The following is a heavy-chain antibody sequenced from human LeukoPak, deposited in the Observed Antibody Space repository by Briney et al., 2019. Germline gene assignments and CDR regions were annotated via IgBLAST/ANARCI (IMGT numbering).Heavy chain of an antibody. CDR1: GFTFSSYE. D-gene: IGHD4-17*01. CDR3: ARVSPNTVTTLQYFDY. V-gene: IGHV3-48*03. Sequence: GGSLRLSCAASGFTFSSYEMNWVRQAPGKGLEWVSYISSSGSTIYYADSVKGRFTISRDDAKNSLYLQMNSLRAEDTAVYYCARVSPNTVTTLQYFDYWGQGTLVTVSS. CDR2: ISSSGSTI. J-gene: IGHJ4*02.